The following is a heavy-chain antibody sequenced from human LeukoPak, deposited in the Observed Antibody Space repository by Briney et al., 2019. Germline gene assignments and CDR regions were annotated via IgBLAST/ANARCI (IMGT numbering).Heavy chain of an antibody. D-gene: IGHD2-2*01. Sequence: SETLSLTCAVYGGSLSGYYWSWIRQPPGKGLEWIGEINHSGSTNYNPSLKSRVTISVDTSKNQFSLKLSSVTAADTAVYYCARGRSRYCSSTSCLRWFDPWGQGTLVTVSS. CDR1: GGSLSGYY. CDR3: ARGRSRYCSSTSCLRWFDP. CDR2: INHSGST. J-gene: IGHJ5*02. V-gene: IGHV4-34*01.